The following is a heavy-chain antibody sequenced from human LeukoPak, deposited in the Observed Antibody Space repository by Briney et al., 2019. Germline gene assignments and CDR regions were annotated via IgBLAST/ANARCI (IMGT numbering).Heavy chain of an antibody. D-gene: IGHD5-12*01. CDR3: ARDHRYAFDN. CDR2: VGISSGNT. J-gene: IGHJ4*02. CDR1: GFTFIDYS. Sequence: PGGSLRLSCAASGFTFIDYSMNWVRQAPGKGLEGISYVGISSGNTKYADSVKGRFTISGDSAKNSVFLQMNSLRVEDTAVYYCARDHRYAFDNWGQGTLVTVSS. V-gene: IGHV3-48*04.